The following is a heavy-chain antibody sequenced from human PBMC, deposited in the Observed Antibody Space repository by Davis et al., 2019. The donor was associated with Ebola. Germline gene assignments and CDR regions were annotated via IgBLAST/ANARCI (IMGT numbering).Heavy chain of an antibody. J-gene: IGHJ5*02. CDR3: AREALVPAAGNWFDP. CDR2: IYTTGST. CDR1: GGSISSYY. D-gene: IGHD2-2*01. Sequence: PSETLSLTCTVSGGSISSYYWSWIRQPAGKGLEWIGRIYTTGSTNYNPSLKSRVTMSIHTSKNQFSLNLTSVTAADTAVYYCAREALVPAAGNWFDPWGQGALVTVSS. V-gene: IGHV4-4*07.